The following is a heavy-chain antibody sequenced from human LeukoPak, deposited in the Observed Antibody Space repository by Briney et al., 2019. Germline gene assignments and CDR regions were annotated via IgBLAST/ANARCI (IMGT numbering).Heavy chain of an antibody. CDR2: ISWKSGSI. CDR3: AKDRTTVAIGAFDV. V-gene: IGHV3-9*01. J-gene: IGHJ3*01. Sequence: PGRSLTLTCAASGFRLDDYFMHCVGQAPARGLQGVTGISWKSGSIGYADSVKGRFTISRDNAKSSLYLQMNSLTPEDTALYYCAKDRTTVAIGAFDVWGQGKMVSVSS. CDR1: GFRLDDYF. D-gene: IGHD4-23*01.